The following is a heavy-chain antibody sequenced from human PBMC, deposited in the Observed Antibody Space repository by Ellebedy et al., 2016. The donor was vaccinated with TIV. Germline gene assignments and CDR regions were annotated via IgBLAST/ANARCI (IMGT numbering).Heavy chain of an antibody. CDR1: GGSFSGYY. D-gene: IGHD4-23*01. CDR3: AVCSDNSLRFDP. V-gene: IGHV4-34*01. CDR2: IHHSGST. Sequence: MPSETLSLTCAVYGGSFSGYYWSRIRQSPGKGLEWIGEIHHSGSTNYNPSLKNRVTVSVDTSKNQFSLNLNSVTAADTAVYYCAVCSDNSLRFDPWGQGTLVTVSS. J-gene: IGHJ5*02.